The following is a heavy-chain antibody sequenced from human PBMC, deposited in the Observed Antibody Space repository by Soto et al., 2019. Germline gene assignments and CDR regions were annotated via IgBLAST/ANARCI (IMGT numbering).Heavy chain of an antibody. CDR3: ARXXLAVAVSPWFDP. Sequence: QVTLKESGPVLVKPTETLTLRCTVSGLSITDSEMGVSWIRQPPGQPLEWLAHIDSSGEKSYRTFLKSXLAXXXXXXXXXXXXXXXXXXXXXXXXYYCARXXLAVAVSPWFDPWGQGIPVTVSS. V-gene: IGHV2-26*01. D-gene: IGHD4-17*01. CDR1: GLSITDSEMG. J-gene: IGHJ5*02. CDR2: IDSSGEK.